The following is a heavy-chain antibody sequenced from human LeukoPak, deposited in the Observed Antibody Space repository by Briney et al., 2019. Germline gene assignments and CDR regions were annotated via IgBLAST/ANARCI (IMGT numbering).Heavy chain of an antibody. Sequence: WASVKVSCKASGYTFTGYYMHWVRQAPGQGLEWMGWINPNSGGTNYAQKFQGRVTMTRDTSISTAYMELSRLRSDDTAVYYCARAPRLRRTAYYYYYGMDVWGQGTTVTVSS. J-gene: IGHJ6*02. CDR3: ARAPRLRRTAYYYYYGMDV. D-gene: IGHD3-16*01. V-gene: IGHV1-2*02. CDR1: GYTFTGYY. CDR2: INPNSGGT.